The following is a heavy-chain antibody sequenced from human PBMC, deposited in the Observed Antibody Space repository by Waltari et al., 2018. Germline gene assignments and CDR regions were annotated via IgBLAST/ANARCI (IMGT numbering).Heavy chain of an antibody. CDR2: INHSGST. D-gene: IGHD2-15*01. V-gene: IGHV4-34*01. J-gene: IGHJ4*02. CDR3: ARDLLIVVAGNY. Sequence: QVQLQQWGAGLLTPSETLSLTCAVYGGSFSGYYWSWIRQPPGKGLEWIGEINHSGSTNYNPSLKSRVTISVDTSKNQFSLKLSSVTAADTAVYYCARDLLIVVAGNYWGQGTLVTVSS. CDR1: GGSFSGYY.